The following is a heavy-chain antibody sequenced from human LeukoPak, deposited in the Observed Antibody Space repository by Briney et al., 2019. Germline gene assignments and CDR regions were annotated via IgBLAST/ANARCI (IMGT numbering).Heavy chain of an antibody. CDR3: ARDYIAVALEY. CDR2: IWYDGSNK. Sequence: PGGSLRLSCAASGFTFSSYGMHWVRQAPGKGLEWVAVIWYDGSNKYYADSVKARFTISRDNSKNTLYLQMNSLRAEDTAVYSCARDYIAVALEYWGQGTLVTVSS. J-gene: IGHJ4*02. D-gene: IGHD6-19*01. V-gene: IGHV3-33*01. CDR1: GFTFSSYG.